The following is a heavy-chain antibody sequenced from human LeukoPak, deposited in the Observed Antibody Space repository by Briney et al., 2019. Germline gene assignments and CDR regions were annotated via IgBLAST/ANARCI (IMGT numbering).Heavy chain of an antibody. CDR2: VYYSGST. CDR3: AAFRQWLVILDY. CDR1: GASISSYY. D-gene: IGHD6-19*01. V-gene: IGHV4-59*08. J-gene: IGHJ4*02. Sequence: SETVSLTCNVSGASISSYYWSWIRQPPGQGLEWIGYVYYSGSTNYNPSLKSRVSISVDTSKNQFSLNLSSVTAADTAVYYCAAFRQWLVILDYWGQGTLVTVSS.